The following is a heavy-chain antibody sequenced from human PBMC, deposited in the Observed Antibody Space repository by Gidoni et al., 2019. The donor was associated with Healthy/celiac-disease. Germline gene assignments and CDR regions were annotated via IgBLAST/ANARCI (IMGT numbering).Heavy chain of an antibody. CDR3: ATDPPADHDYYMDV. J-gene: IGHJ6*03. D-gene: IGHD6-25*01. V-gene: IGHV3-23*01. CDR2: ISGSGGSP. Sequence: EVQRLESGGGLVQPGGSLRLSCAASGFTFSSYAMSWVRQAPGKGLEWVFAISGSGGSPYYADFVKGRFTLSRDNSKNTLYLQMNSLRAEDTAVYYCATDPPADHDYYMDVWGKGTTVTVSS. CDR1: GFTFSSYA.